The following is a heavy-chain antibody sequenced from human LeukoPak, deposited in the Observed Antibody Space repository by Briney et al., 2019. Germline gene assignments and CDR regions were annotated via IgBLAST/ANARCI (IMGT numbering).Heavy chain of an antibody. CDR3: ATENGVTMVRGVIKPFDY. J-gene: IGHJ4*02. Sequence: PGGSLRLSCAASGFTFSSYSMNWVRQAPGKGLEWVSYISSSSSTIYYADSVKGRFTISRDNAKNSLYLQMNSLRAEDTAVYYCATENGVTMVRGVIKPFDYWGQGTLVTVSS. D-gene: IGHD3-10*01. CDR2: ISSSSSTI. V-gene: IGHV3-48*04. CDR1: GFTFSSYS.